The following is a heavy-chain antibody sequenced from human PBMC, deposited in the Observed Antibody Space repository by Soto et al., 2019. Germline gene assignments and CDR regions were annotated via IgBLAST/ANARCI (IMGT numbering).Heavy chain of an antibody. Sequence: GGSLRLSCAASGFSFGSYALSWVRQAPGKGLEWVSTISGSDGKTFYADSVRGRFSISRDTSQSTLYLQMNSLRADDTAMYYCARWSYLDYWGQGTRVTVSS. CDR1: GFSFGSYA. J-gene: IGHJ4*02. D-gene: IGHD3-3*01. V-gene: IGHV3-23*01. CDR3: ARWSYLDY. CDR2: ISGSDGKT.